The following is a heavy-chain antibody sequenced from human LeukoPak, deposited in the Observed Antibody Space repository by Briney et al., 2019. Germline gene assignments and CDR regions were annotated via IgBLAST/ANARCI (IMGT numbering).Heavy chain of an antibody. CDR1: GFTFSSYS. J-gene: IGHJ4*02. CDR3: ARLSGSYFGLDY. Sequence: GGPLRLSYAASGFTFSSYSMNWVRQAPGKGLEWVSSIISSSSYIYYADSVKGRFTISRDNAKNSLYLQMNSLRAEDTAVYYCARLSGSYFGLDYWGQGTLVTVSS. D-gene: IGHD1-26*01. V-gene: IGHV3-21*01. CDR2: IISSSSYI.